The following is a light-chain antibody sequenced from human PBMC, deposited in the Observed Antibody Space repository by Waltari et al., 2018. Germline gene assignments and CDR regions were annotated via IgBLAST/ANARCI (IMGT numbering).Light chain of an antibody. CDR3: AAWDDSLNGV. V-gene: IGLV1-44*01. CDR2: RDN. CDR1: SSNTGIPP. J-gene: IGLJ3*02. Sequence: QSVLTQPPSASGTPGQRVTISCSGSSSNTGIPPVNWYQPPPGTAPKLLIYRDNQRPSGVPDRFSGSKSGTSASLAISGLQSEDEADYYCAAWDDSLNGVFGGGTKLTVL.